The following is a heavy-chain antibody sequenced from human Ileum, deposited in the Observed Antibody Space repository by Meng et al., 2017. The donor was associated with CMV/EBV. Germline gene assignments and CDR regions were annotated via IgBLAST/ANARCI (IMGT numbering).Heavy chain of an antibody. J-gene: IGHJ5*02. CDR1: DGSISSHY. Sequence: GSLRLSCNVSDGSISSHYWTWIRQPPGKGLEWIGYIYYSGSTTYNPSLKSRVTISIDRSKNQFSLKLTSVTAADTAVYYCAKDKGCRDTTCQNWLDPWGQGTLVTVSS. CDR2: IYYSGST. D-gene: IGHD2-15*01. V-gene: IGHV4-59*11. CDR3: AKDKGCRDTTCQNWLDP.